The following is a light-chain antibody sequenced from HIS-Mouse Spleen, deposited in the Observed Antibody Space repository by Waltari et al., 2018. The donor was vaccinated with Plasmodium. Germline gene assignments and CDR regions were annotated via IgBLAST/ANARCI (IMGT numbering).Light chain of an antibody. V-gene: IGLV6-57*02. CDR3: QSYDSSNHVV. CDR1: RGSIARYF. CDR2: EDN. Sequence: NFMLTQPHSVSESPGTTVTIPCTGSRGSIARYFVQCSQQRPGSAPTTVIYEDNQRPSGVPDRFSGSIDSSSNSASLTISGLKTEDEADYYCQSYDSSNHVVFGGGTKLTVL. J-gene: IGLJ2*01.